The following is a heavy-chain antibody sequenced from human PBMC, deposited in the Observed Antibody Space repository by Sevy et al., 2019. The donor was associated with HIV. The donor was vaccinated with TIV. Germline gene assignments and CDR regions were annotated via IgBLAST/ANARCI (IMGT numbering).Heavy chain of an antibody. Sequence: GGSLRLSCADSGLTLSSYAMNWVRQAPGKGLEWVSAISGRGGSTYYADSVEGRFTISRDNSKNTLYLQMNSLRAEDTAVYYCAKAPPGHCSSGSCPRAYYYYCMDVWGQGTTVTVSS. V-gene: IGHV3-23*01. CDR3: AKAPPGHCSSGSCPRAYYYYCMDV. CDR2: ISGRGGST. J-gene: IGHJ6*02. D-gene: IGHD2-15*01. CDR1: GLTLSSYA.